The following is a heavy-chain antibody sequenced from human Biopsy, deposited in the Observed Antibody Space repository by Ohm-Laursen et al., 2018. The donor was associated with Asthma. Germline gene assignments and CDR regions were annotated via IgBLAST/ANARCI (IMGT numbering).Heavy chain of an antibody. CDR2: ISSSSSTI. V-gene: IGHV3-48*02. D-gene: IGHD4-17*01. CDR3: ARPRWGPYGY. Sequence: SLRLSCAASGFTFGDYWMSWVRQAPGKGLEWVSYISSSSSTIYYVDSVKGRFTISRDNAKSSLYLQMNSLRDEDTAVYYCARPRWGPYGYWGQGTLVTVSS. CDR1: GFTFGDYW. J-gene: IGHJ4*02.